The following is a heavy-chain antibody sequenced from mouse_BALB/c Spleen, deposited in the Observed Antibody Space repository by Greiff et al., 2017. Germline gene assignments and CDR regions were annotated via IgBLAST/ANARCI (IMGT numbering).Heavy chain of an antibody. V-gene: IGHV1-9*01. CDR2: ILPGSGST. CDR1: GYTFSSYW. J-gene: IGHJ4*01. Sequence: VKLQQSGAELMKPGASVKISCKATGYTFSSYWIEWVKQRPGHGLEWIGEILPGSGSTNYNEKFKGKATFTADTSSNTAYMQLSSLTSEDSAVYYCARFSLYEDMDYWGQGTSVTVSS. D-gene: IGHD2-3*01. CDR3: ARFSLYEDMDY.